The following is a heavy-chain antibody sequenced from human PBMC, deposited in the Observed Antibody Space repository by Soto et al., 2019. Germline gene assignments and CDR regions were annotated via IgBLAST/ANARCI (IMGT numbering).Heavy chain of an antibody. D-gene: IGHD6-19*01. J-gene: IGHJ3*02. CDR1: GGTFSSYT. CDR3: ATEKIAVAGIGAFDI. V-gene: IGHV1-69*02. Sequence: SVKVSCKASGGTFSSYTISWVRQAPGQGLEWMGRIIPILGIANYAQKFQGRVTITADKSTSTAYMELSSLRSEDTAVYYCATEKIAVAGIGAFDIWGQGTMVTVSS. CDR2: IIPILGIA.